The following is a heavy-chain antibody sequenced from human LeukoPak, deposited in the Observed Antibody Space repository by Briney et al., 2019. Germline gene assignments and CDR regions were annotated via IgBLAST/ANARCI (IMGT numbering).Heavy chain of an antibody. V-gene: IGHV3-7*04. J-gene: IGHJ4*02. CDR1: GFTFSSYA. CDR2: IKEAGTET. CDR3: ATDDLKNRGYYNIED. D-gene: IGHD3-22*01. Sequence: GGSLRLSCAASGFTFSSYAMHWVRQAPGKGLEGVATIKEAGTETFYVDSVKGRFTISRDNAKNSLFLQMNSLRAEDTAVYFCATDDLKNRGYYNIEDWGQGTLVTVSS.